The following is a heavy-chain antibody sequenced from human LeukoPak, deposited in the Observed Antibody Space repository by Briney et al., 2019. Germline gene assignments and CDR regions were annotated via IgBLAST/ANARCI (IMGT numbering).Heavy chain of an antibody. D-gene: IGHD6-13*01. CDR3: AKVPVDSSSWYVDY. V-gene: IGHV3-23*01. CDR1: GFTFSSYA. CDR2: ISGSGGST. J-gene: IGHJ4*02. Sequence: GGSLRLSCAASGFTFSSYAMSWVRQAPGKGLECVSAISGSGGSTHYADSVKGRFTISRDNSKNTLYLQMNSLRAEDTAVYYCAKVPVDSSSWYVDYWDQGTLVTVSS.